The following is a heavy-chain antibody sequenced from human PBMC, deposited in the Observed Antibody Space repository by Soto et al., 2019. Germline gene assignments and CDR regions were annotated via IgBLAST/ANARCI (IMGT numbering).Heavy chain of an antibody. D-gene: IGHD3-10*01. CDR2: IIPILGIA. CDR1: GGTFSSYT. Sequence: QVQLVQSGAEVKKPGSSVKVSCKASGGTFSSYTISWVRQAPGQGLEWMGRIIPILGIANYAQKFQGRVTITADKSTSTAYMELSSLRSEDTAVYYCAREGTKGSGSYRFDYWGQGTLVTVSS. V-gene: IGHV1-69*08. CDR3: AREGTKGSGSYRFDY. J-gene: IGHJ4*02.